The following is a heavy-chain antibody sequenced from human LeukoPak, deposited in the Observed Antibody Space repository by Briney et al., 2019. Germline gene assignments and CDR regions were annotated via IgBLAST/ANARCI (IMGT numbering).Heavy chain of an antibody. CDR3: ANSYSTCWYSYAG. CDR2: IKGSGSST. D-gene: IGHD5-18*01. Sequence: GGSLRLSCAAPGFTFSNYDINWVRQAPGKGLESVAAIKGSGSSTFYADSVRGRFTISRDNSKSTLDLQMNSLRGDDTAFYYCANSYSTCWYSYAGWGQGTLVTVSS. J-gene: IGHJ4*02. CDR1: GFTFSNYD. V-gene: IGHV3-23*01.